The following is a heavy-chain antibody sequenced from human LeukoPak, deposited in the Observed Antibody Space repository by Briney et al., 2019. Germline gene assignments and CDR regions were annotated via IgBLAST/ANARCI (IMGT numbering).Heavy chain of an antibody. V-gene: IGHV3-7*03. CDR2: MKGDGSEI. Sequence: GGSLRLSCAASGFTFSTYWMTWVRQAPGKGLEWVANMKGDGSEIHYVDSVKGRFTISRDNAKNSLYLQMNSLRAEDTALYYCARLKRRPAYFDYWGQGTLVTVSS. CDR1: GFTFSTYW. CDR3: ARLKRRPAYFDY. J-gene: IGHJ4*02.